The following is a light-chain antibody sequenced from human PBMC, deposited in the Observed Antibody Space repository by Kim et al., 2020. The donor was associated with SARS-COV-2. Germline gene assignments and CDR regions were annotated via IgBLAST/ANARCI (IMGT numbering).Light chain of an antibody. CDR1: SSNLGAGYD. J-gene: IGLJ2*01. Sequence: QSVLTQPPSVSGAPGQRVTVSCIGTSSNLGAGYDVHWYQHLPGTAPKLLIYNNYNWPSGVPGRFSGSKSGSSASLVITGLRADDEGYYYCQSYDTSLRGSVFGGGTRVTVL. CDR3: QSYDTSLRGSV. V-gene: IGLV1-40*01. CDR2: NNY.